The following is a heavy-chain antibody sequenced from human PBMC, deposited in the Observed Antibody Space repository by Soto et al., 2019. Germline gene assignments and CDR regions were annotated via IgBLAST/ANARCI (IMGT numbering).Heavy chain of an antibody. CDR2: IIPLFGTT. CDR1: EGTFNSYV. CDR3: AGGVAIFASSERYFYSDLDV. J-gene: IGHJ6*02. V-gene: IGHV1-69*06. Sequence: QVKLVQSRAEVKKPGSSVRVSCKASEGTFNSYVVSWVRQAPGQGLQWMGGIIPLFGTTNYAHKFEGRVTITADTSTIIDYMERSGLTAGDTAVYYCAGGVAIFASSERYFYSDLDVWGQGTSFIVSS. D-gene: IGHD3-3*02.